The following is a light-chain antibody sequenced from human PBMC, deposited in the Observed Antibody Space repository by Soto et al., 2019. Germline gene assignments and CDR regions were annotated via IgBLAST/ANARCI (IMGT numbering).Light chain of an antibody. CDR1: QSINSY. CDR2: SAS. CDR3: QQSYSTPLT. J-gene: IGKJ4*01. V-gene: IGKV1-39*01. Sequence: DIQMTQSPSTLSGSVGDRVTITCRASQSINSYLHWYQQKPGKAPELLIYSASSLQSGVPSRFSGSGSGTDFTLTISSLQPEDFATYYCQQSYSTPLTFGGGTKVDI.